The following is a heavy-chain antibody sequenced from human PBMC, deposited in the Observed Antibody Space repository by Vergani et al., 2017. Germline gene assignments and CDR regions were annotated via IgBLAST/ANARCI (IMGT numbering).Heavy chain of an antibody. CDR3: ARHRKQLWAYYVDY. CDR1: GGSFSGYY. D-gene: IGHD5-18*01. Sequence: QVQLQQWGAGLLKPSETLSLTCAVYGGSFSGYYWSWIRQPPGKGLEWIGEINHSGSTNYNPSLKSRVTISVDTSKNQFSLKLSSVTAADTAVYYCARHRKQLWAYYVDYWGQGTLVTVSS. CDR2: INHSGST. V-gene: IGHV4-34*01. J-gene: IGHJ4*02.